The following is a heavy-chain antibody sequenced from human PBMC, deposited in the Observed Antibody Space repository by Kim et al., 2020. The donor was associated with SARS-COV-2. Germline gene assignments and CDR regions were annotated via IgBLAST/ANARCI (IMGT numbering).Heavy chain of an antibody. J-gene: IGHJ5*02. Sequence: SETLSLTCTVSGGSISSYYWSWIRQPPGKGLEWIGYIYYSGSTNYNPSLKSRVTISVDTSKNQFSLKLSSVTAADTAVYYCARDKSSGWQGTNWFDPWGQGTLVTVSS. CDR2: IYYSGST. V-gene: IGHV4-59*13. CDR3: ARDKSSGWQGTNWFDP. CDR1: GGSISSYY.